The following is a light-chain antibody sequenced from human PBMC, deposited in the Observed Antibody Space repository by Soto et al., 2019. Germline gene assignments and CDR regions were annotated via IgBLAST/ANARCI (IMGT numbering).Light chain of an antibody. V-gene: IGKV1-39*01. CDR1: QNIINK. Sequence: DIQMTQSPSSLSASVGDRVTVTCRASQNIINKLNLYQQKPGKAPKLLIYAASSLQSGVPSRFSDSGSGTDFTLTISSLQTEDSATYYCQQSYSSVMYTFGQGTKLEIK. J-gene: IGKJ2*01. CDR3: QQSYSSVMYT. CDR2: AAS.